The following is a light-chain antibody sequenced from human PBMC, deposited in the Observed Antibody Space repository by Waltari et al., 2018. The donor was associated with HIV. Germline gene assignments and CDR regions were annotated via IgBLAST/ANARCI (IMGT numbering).Light chain of an antibody. J-gene: IGLJ1*01. V-gene: IGLV3-25*03. Sequence: SYELTQPPSVSVSPVQTARITCSGDVLPNQYTFWYQQKSGQAPGLVVYKDSERRAGIPERFSGSSSGTTVTLFIDGVQAEDKADYYCQAADSSGSNFVFGTGTKVTVL. CDR3: QAADSSGSNFV. CDR1: VLPNQY. CDR2: KDS.